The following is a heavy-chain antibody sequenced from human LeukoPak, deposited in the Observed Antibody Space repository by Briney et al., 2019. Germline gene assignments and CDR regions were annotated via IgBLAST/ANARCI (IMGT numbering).Heavy chain of an antibody. CDR3: ARARAHIVVVPARRWFDP. CDR2: INHSGST. CDR1: CGSFSGYY. Sequence: SETLSLTCAVYCGSFSGYYWSWIRQPPGKGLEWIGEINHSGSTNYNPSLKSRVTISVDTSKNQFSLKLSSVTAADTAVYYCARARAHIVVVPARRWFDPWGQGTLVTVSS. V-gene: IGHV4-34*01. D-gene: IGHD2-2*01. J-gene: IGHJ5*02.